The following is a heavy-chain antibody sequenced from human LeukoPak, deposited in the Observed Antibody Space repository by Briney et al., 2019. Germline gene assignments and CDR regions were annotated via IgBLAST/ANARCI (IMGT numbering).Heavy chain of an antibody. J-gene: IGHJ4*02. V-gene: IGHV3-7*01. CDR3: AKDSYDYGTTGAFDY. Sequence: GGSLRLSCAASGFTFSSYWMSWVRQAPGKGLEWVANIEQDGSEKYYVDSVKGRFTISRDNAKNSLYLQMNSLRAEDTAVYYCAKDSYDYGTTGAFDYWGQGTLVTVSS. CDR1: GFTFSSYW. CDR2: IEQDGSEK. D-gene: IGHD4-17*01.